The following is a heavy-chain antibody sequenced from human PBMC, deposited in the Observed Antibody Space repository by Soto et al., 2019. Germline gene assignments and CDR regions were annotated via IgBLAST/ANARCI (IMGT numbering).Heavy chain of an antibody. J-gene: IGHJ6*02. V-gene: IGHV1-24*01. CDR2: FDPEDGET. Sequence: ASVKVSCKVSGYTLTELSMHWVRQAPGEGLEWMGGFDPEDGETIYAQKFQGRVTMTEDTSTDTAYMELSSLRSEDTAVYYCATDSNIVHPYYYYYYGMDVWGQGTTVTVSS. CDR1: GYTLTELS. D-gene: IGHD2-21*01. CDR3: ATDSNIVHPYYYYYYGMDV.